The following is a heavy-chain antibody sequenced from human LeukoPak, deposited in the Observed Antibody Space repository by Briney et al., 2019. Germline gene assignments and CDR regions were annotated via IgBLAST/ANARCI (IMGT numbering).Heavy chain of an antibody. Sequence: SETLSLTCAVYGGSFSGYYWSWIRQPPGKGLEWIGEINHSGSTNYNPSLKSRVTISVDTTKNQFSLKLSSVTAADTAVYYCARERGVAPVYDSSGYYRKLEYFQHWGQGTLVTVSS. CDR1: GGSFSGYY. CDR3: ARERGVAPVYDSSGYYRKLEYFQH. J-gene: IGHJ1*01. D-gene: IGHD3-22*01. CDR2: INHSGST. V-gene: IGHV4-34*01.